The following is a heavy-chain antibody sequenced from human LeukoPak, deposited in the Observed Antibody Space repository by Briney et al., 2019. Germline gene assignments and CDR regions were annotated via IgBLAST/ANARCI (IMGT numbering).Heavy chain of an antibody. J-gene: IGHJ4*02. CDR1: GFTFSNYA. V-gene: IGHV3-23*01. CDR3: AKWGDYDVLTGYYVSDY. Sequence: GGSLRLSCAASGFTFSNYAMSWVRQAPGKGLDWVLAITGSGGNTYYADSVKGRFTISRDNSKNTLYLQMNSLRAEDTAVYYCAKWGDYDVLTGYYVSDYWGQGALVTVSS. D-gene: IGHD3-9*01. CDR2: ITGSGGNT.